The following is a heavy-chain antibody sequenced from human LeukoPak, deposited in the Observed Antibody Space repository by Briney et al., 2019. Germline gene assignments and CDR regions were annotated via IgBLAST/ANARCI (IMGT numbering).Heavy chain of an antibody. CDR3: ARLTSSWYVYYYYGMDV. D-gene: IGHD6-13*01. V-gene: IGHV4-39*01. J-gene: IGHJ6*02. CDR1: GGSISSSSYY. CDR2: IYYSGST. Sequence: SETLSLTCTVSGGSISSSSYYWGWIRQPPGKGLEWIGSIYYSGSTYYNPSLKSRVTISVDMSKNQFSLKLSSVTAADTAVYYCARLTSSWYVYYYYGMDVWGQGTTVTVSS.